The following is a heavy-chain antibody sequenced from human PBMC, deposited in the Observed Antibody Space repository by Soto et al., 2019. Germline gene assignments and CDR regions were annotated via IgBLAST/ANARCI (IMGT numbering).Heavy chain of an antibody. J-gene: IGHJ6*02. CDR2: IIPIFGTA. V-gene: IGHV1-69*06. D-gene: IGHD3-22*01. Sequence: GASVKVSCKASGGTFSSYAISWVRQAPGQGLEWMGGIIPIFGTANYAQEFQGRVTITADKSTSTAYMELSSLRSEDTAVYYCARAGGQGYYDSSGYYYEEIYYYYGMDVWGQGTTVTVSS. CDR3: ARAGGQGYYDSSGYYYEEIYYYYGMDV. CDR1: GGTFSSYA.